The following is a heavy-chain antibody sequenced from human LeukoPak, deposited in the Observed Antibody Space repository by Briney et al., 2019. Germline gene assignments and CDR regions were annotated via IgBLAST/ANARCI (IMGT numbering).Heavy chain of an antibody. CDR2: MNPNSGNT. Sequence: ASVKVSCKASGYTFTSYDINWVRQATGKGLEWMGCMNPNSGNTGYAQKFQGRVTITRNTSISTAYMELSSLRSEGTAVYYCARGRSSGYVPWGQGTLVTVSS. J-gene: IGHJ5*02. V-gene: IGHV1-8*03. CDR1: GYTFTSYD. CDR3: ARGRSSGYVP. D-gene: IGHD5-12*01.